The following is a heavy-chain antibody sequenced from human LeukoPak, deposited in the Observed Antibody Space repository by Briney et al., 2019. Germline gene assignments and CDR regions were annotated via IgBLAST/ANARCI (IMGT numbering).Heavy chain of an antibody. Sequence: GRSLRLSCAASGFTFSDYAMHWVRQAPGKGLEWVAVISKDGSDKYYPGSVRGRFTISRDNSKNTIYLQMDSLRAEDTAIYYCARDYWWNYDYWGQETLVTVSS. D-gene: IGHD1-7*01. J-gene: IGHJ4*02. CDR1: GFTFSDYA. CDR2: ISKDGSDK. CDR3: ARDYWWNYDY. V-gene: IGHV3-30-3*01.